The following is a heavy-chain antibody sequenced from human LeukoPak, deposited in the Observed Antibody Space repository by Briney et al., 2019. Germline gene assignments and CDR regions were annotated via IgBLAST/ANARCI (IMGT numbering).Heavy chain of an antibody. CDR3: ARTTYYDFWSGYSFDP. CDR1: GYTFTSYA. V-gene: IGHV7-4-1*02. Sequence: ASVKVSCKASGYTFTSYAIHWVRQAPGQGLEWMGWINTNTGNPTYAQGFTGRFVFSLDTSVSTAYLQISSLKAEDTAVYYCARTTYYDFWSGYSFDPWGQGTLVTVSS. D-gene: IGHD3-3*01. CDR2: INTNTGNP. J-gene: IGHJ5*02.